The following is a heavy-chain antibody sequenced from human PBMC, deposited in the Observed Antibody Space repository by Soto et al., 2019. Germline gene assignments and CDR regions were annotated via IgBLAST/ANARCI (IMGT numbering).Heavy chain of an antibody. Sequence: QITLKESGPSLVKPTQTLTLTCTFSGFSLTNTGVTVGWIRQPPGKALEWLALVYWHDDKRYNPSLRNRLTIAKDTAKNRVDLTLATVGPVDTATYYCSHSHFEILTGPFDSWCPGTLVTVSS. CDR1: GFSLTNTGVT. J-gene: IGHJ5*01. D-gene: IGHD3-9*01. CDR3: SHSHFEILTGPFDS. CDR2: VYWHDDK. V-gene: IGHV2-5*01.